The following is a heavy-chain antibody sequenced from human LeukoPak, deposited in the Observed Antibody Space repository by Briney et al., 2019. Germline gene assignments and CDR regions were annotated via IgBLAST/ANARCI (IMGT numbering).Heavy chain of an antibody. D-gene: IGHD5-18*01. J-gene: IGHJ3*02. V-gene: IGHV4-61*02. CDR1: GGSISSGSYY. Sequence: PSQTLSLTCTVSGGSISSGSYYWSWIRQPAGKGLEWIGRIYTRGSINYNPSLKSRVTISIDTSKNQFSLKLSSVTAADTAVYYCARGLWTWIQLWPDAFDIWGQGTMVTVSS. CDR3: ARGLWTWIQLWPDAFDI. CDR2: IYTRGSI.